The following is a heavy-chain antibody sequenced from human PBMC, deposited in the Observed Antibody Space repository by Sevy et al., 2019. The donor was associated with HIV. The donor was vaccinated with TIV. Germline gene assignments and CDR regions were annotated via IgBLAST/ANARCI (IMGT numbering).Heavy chain of an antibody. D-gene: IGHD2-21*01. Sequence: SETLSLTCSVSGGSISSNSWNWIRQPPGKGLEWIGYIYYTGSTNYNPSLKSRVTISVDTSKNQISLTLSSVTAADTAVYYCARDGGDGYNPSGFDIWGQGTMVTDSS. V-gene: IGHV4-59*01. CDR1: GGSISSNS. CDR3: ARDGGDGYNPSGFDI. CDR2: IYYTGST. J-gene: IGHJ3*02.